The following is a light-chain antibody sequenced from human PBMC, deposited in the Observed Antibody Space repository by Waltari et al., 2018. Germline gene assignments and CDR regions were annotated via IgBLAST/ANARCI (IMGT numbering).Light chain of an antibody. CDR1: ETVTSH. CDR2: DVS. J-gene: IGKJ1*01. CDR3: QQYYEWQT. V-gene: IGKV3D-15*01. Sequence: EIVMTQSPAVLSVSPRQRATLSCRASETVTSHFAWYQQKPGQAPRLLIYDVSTRAAGIPARFSGSGSETEFTLTVTSLQSEDCAVYYCQQYYEWQTFGPGTKVEIK.